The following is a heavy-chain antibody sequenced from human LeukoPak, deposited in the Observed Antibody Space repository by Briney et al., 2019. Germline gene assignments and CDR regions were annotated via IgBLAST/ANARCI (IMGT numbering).Heavy chain of an antibody. D-gene: IGHD3-10*01. CDR2: IRTDGSDK. CDR3: AKAGMVQKWFDP. CDR1: GFSFSNSG. Sequence: GGSLRLSCAASGFSFSNSGMRWVRQAPGKGLEWVAFIRTDGSDKNYADSVKGRFTISRDNSKNTLYLQMNSLRPEDTAVYYCAKAGMVQKWFDPWGQGTLVTVSS. J-gene: IGHJ5*02. V-gene: IGHV3-30*02.